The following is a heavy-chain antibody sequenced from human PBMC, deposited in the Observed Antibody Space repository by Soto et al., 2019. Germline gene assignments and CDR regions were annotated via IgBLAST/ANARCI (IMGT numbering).Heavy chain of an antibody. Sequence: QVQLVQSGAEVKKPGSSVKVSCKASGGTFSRYAINWVRQAPGQGREWMGGIIPMVGTANYAQKFQGRVTITADESTNTGYMELRSVISEDTAVYYCARDGTLYDSSGYYYPYWGQGTLVTVSS. D-gene: IGHD3-22*01. CDR3: ARDGTLYDSSGYYYPY. V-gene: IGHV1-69*01. CDR1: GGTFSRYA. J-gene: IGHJ4*02. CDR2: IIPMVGTA.